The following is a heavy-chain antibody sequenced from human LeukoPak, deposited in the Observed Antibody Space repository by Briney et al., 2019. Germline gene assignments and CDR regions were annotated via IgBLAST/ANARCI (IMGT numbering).Heavy chain of an antibody. CDR2: IRHDGSKE. D-gene: IGHD5-24*01. J-gene: IGHJ3*02. Sequence: PGGSLRLSCAASGFTFSSYGMHWVRQAPGKGLEWVTFIRHDGSKEYYADSVKGRFTISRDNSKNTLYLQMNSLRAEDTAVYYCAKDGWVPPALPMWNAFDIWGQGTMVTVSS. V-gene: IGHV3-30*02. CDR3: AKDGWVPPALPMWNAFDI. CDR1: GFTFSSYG.